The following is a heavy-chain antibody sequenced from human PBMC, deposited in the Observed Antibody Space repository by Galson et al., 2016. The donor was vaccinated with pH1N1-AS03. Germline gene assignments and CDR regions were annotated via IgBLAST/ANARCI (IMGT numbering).Heavy chain of an antibody. V-gene: IGHV3-7*01. Sequence: SLRLSCAASGFTFSSYWMSWVRQAPGKGLEWVANIKVDGSEKYYVDSVKGRFIISRDNTKNSLYLQVNSLRAEDTAVYYCARKRPTYFDYWGQGTLVTASS. CDR3: ARKRPTYFDY. D-gene: IGHD2-21*01. CDR2: IKVDGSEK. CDR1: GFTFSSYW. J-gene: IGHJ4*02.